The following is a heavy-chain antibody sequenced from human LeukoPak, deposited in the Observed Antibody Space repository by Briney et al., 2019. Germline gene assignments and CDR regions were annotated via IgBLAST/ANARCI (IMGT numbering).Heavy chain of an antibody. Sequence: SETLSLTCTVSGGSISSYYWSWIRQPPGKGLEWIGYIYYSGSTNYNPSLKSRVTISVDTSKNQFSLKLSSVTAADTAVYCCARAYCGGDCYSWWFDPWGQGTLVTVSS. CDR1: GGSISSYY. CDR3: ARAYCGGDCYSWWFDP. CDR2: IYYSGST. V-gene: IGHV4-59*01. J-gene: IGHJ5*02. D-gene: IGHD2-21*02.